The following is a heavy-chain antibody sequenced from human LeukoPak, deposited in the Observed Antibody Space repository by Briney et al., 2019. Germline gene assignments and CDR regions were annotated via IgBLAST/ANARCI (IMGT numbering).Heavy chain of an antibody. Sequence: ASVKVSCKASGYTFTSYDINWVRQAPGQGLEWMASMNPNNGNTAYARKFQGRVTMTRDTSIGTAYLELSALRSEDTAVYYCARLHWESGGIYFYYYMDVWGKGTTVTVSS. CDR2: MNPNNGNT. D-gene: IGHD3-16*01. CDR3: ARLHWESGGIYFYYYMDV. J-gene: IGHJ6*03. V-gene: IGHV1-8*01. CDR1: GYTFTSYD.